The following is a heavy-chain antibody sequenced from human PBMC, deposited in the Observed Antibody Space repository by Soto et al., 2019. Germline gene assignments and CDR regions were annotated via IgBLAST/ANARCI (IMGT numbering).Heavy chain of an antibody. D-gene: IGHD2-2*01. V-gene: IGHV4-59*08. J-gene: IGHJ3*02. Sequence: SETLSLTCTVSGGSISSYYWSWIRQPPGKGLEWIGYIYYSGSTNYNPSLKSRVTISVDTSKNQFSLKLSSVTAADTAVYYCVRQFCSTSCASNAFDIWGQGTMVTVSS. CDR2: IYYSGST. CDR1: GGSISSYY. CDR3: VRQFCSTSCASNAFDI.